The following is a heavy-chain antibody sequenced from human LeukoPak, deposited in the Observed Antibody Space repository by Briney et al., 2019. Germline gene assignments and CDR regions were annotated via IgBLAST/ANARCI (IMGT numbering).Heavy chain of an antibody. D-gene: IGHD6-13*01. CDR3: ARGRGRSSSWSYFDY. V-gene: IGHV4-34*01. CDR1: GGSFSGYY. CDR2: INHSGST. J-gene: IGHJ4*02. Sequence: SATLSLTCAVYGGSFSGYYWSWIRQPPGKGLEWIGEINHSGSTNYNPSLKSRVTISVDTSKNQFSLKLSSVTAADTAVYYCARGRGRSSSWSYFDYWGQGTLVTVSS.